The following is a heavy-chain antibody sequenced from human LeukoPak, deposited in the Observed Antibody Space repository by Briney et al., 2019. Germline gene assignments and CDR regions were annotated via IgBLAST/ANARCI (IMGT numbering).Heavy chain of an antibody. J-gene: IGHJ4*02. CDR1: GYTFTSYY. CDR3: ASRGPNIAAAGTFDY. V-gene: IGHV1-46*01. CDR2: INPSSGST. Sequence: ASVKVSCKASGYTFTSYYMHWVRQAPGQGLEWMGIINPSSGSTSYAQKFQGRVTMTRDTSTSTVYMELSSLRSEDTAVYYCASRGPNIAAAGTFDYWGQGTLVTVSS. D-gene: IGHD6-13*01.